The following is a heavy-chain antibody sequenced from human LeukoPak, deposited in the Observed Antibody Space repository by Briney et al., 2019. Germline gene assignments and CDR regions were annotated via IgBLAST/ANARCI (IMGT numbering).Heavy chain of an antibody. Sequence: ASVKVSCKASGYTFTRYYMHWVRQAPGQGGDGMGWVNRNSWGTNYAQKFQGSATLTRDTSISTAYIEMSRLRSDDTAVYYCARAPIGYCSSTSCYTFDYWGQGTLVTVSS. V-gene: IGHV1-2*02. D-gene: IGHD2-2*02. CDR2: VNRNSWGT. J-gene: IGHJ4*02. CDR1: GYTFTRYY. CDR3: ARAPIGYCSSTSCYTFDY.